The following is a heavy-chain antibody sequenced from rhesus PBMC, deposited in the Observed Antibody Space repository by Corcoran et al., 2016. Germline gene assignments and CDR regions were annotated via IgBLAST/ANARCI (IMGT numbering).Heavy chain of an antibody. Sequence: EVQLVESGGGLVQPGGSLRLSCAASGFTFRSSAMHWVRQACGKGREWVGRIRSKSNNYETGYAASVKGRLTISRDDSKNTAYLQMNSLKTEDTAVYYCARDSYSSWLRADYWGQGVLVTVSS. D-gene: IGHD6-13*01. CDR3: ARDSYSSWLRADY. J-gene: IGHJ4*01. CDR1: GFTFRSSA. V-gene: IGHV3-118*01. CDR2: IRSKSNNYET.